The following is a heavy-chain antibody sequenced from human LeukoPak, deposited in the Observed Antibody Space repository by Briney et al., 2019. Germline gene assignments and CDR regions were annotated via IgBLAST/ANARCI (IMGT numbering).Heavy chain of an antibody. J-gene: IGHJ3*02. D-gene: IGHD2-2*01. CDR1: GFTFSDYY. Sequence: GGSLRLSCAASGFTFSDYYMSWFRQAPGKGLEWVSYISSSGSTIYYADSVKGRFTISRDNAKNSLYLQMNSLRAEDTAVYYCARVTDIVVVPAAMPEDAFDIWGQGTMVTVSS. CDR2: ISSSGSTI. CDR3: ARVTDIVVVPAAMPEDAFDI. V-gene: IGHV3-11*01.